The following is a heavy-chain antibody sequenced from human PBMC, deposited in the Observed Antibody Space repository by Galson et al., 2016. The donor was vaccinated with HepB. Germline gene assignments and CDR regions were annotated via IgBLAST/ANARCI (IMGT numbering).Heavy chain of an antibody. CDR1: GFTFSSYA. D-gene: IGHD3/OR15-3a*01. V-gene: IGHV3-23*01. Sequence: SLRLSCAASGFTFSSYAMTWVRQAPGKGLEWVSGISDGGDTTYYGDSVKGRFNISRDNSRNTLFLQMNSLRVEETALYYCAKQRLWTKDLDYWGQGTLVTVSS. CDR2: ISDGGDTT. CDR3: AKQRLWTKDLDY. J-gene: IGHJ4*02.